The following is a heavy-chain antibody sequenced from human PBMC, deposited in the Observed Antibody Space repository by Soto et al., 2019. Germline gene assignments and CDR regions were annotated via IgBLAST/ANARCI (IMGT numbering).Heavy chain of an antibody. J-gene: IGHJ3*02. CDR2: ISYDGSNK. V-gene: IGHV3-30-3*01. CDR3: ARTYYYDSSGYYRDDAFDI. Sequence: QVQLVESGGGVVQPGRSLRLSCAASGFTFSSYAMHWVRQAPGKGLEWVAVISYDGSNKYYADSVKGRFTISRDNSKNTLYLQMNSLRAEDTAVYYCARTYYYDSSGYYRDDAFDIWGQGTMVTVSS. D-gene: IGHD3-22*01. CDR1: GFTFSSYA.